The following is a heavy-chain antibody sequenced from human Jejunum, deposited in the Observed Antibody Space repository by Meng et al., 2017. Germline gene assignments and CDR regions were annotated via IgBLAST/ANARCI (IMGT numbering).Heavy chain of an antibody. CDR2: FTGTTTTT. CDR3: ARLTSL. J-gene: IGHJ4*02. Sequence: VQLVESGGGLVQPGGSLRLSCAASGFTFSSSSMSWVRQAPGKGLEWVSTFTGTTTTTYYADSVKGRFTISRDNSKNTLYLQMNSLRAEDTAVYYCARLTSLWGQETLVTVSS. CDR1: GFTFSSSS. D-gene: IGHD3-16*01. V-gene: IGHV3-23*04.